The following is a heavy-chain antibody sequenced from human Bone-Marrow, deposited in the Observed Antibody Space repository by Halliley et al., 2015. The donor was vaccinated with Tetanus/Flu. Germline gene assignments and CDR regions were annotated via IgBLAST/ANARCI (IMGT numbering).Heavy chain of an antibody. CDR2: RAAYNADT. CDR3: SRSTGAIPGDF. Sequence: QLVQSGAEVKKPGASVKVSCKASGYTFTDFSVTWVRQAPGQGLEWLGWRAAYNADTKYTPKLQGRLTLTTDSSTSTAYLDLRSLRSDDTALYYCSRSTGAIPGDFWGQGTLVTVSS. D-gene: IGHD1-26*01. CDR1: GYTFTDFS. J-gene: IGHJ1*01. V-gene: IGHV1-18*01.